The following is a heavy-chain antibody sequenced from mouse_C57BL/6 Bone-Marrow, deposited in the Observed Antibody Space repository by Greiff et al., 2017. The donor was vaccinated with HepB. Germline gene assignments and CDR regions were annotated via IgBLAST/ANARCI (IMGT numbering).Heavy chain of an antibody. V-gene: IGHV1-72*01. Sequence: QVQLQQPGAELVKPGASVKLSCKASGYTFTSYWMHWVKQRPGRGLEWIGRIDPNSGGTKYNEKFKSKATLTVDKPSSAAYMQLSSRTSEDSAVYYCARADYYGSSYVAWFAYWGQGTLVTVSA. J-gene: IGHJ3*01. CDR2: IDPNSGGT. D-gene: IGHD1-1*01. CDR3: ARADYYGSSYVAWFAY. CDR1: GYTFTSYW.